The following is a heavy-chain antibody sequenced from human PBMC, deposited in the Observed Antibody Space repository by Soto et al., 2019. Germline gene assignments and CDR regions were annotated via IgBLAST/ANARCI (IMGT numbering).Heavy chain of an antibody. CDR1: GFTFSRYA. V-gene: IGHV3-23*01. CDR3: AKRNSGSEFDY. D-gene: IGHD3-10*01. J-gene: IGHJ4*02. Sequence: PGGSLRLSCAASGFTFSRYAMNWGRQAPGKGLEWVSVISGSGGSTYYADSVKGRFTISRDNSKNTLYLQMNSLRAEDTAVYYCAKRNSGSEFDYWGQGPLVTV. CDR2: ISGSGGST.